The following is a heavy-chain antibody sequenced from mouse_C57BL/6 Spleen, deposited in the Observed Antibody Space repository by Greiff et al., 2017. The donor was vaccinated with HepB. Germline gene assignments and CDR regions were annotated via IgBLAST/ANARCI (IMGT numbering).Heavy chain of an antibody. J-gene: IGHJ3*01. D-gene: IGHD2-4*01. Sequence: DVQLQESGTVLARPGASVKMSCKTSGYTFTSYWMHWVKQRPGQGLEWIGAIYPGNSDTSYNQKFKGKAKLTAVTSASTAYMELSSLTNEDSAVYYCMGDYDAPAYWGQGTLVTVSA. CDR3: MGDYDAPAY. CDR1: GYTFTSYW. V-gene: IGHV1-5*01. CDR2: IYPGNSDT.